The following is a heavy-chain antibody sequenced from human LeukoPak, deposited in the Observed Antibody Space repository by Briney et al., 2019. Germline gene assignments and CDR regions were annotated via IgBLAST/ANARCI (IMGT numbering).Heavy chain of an antibody. Sequence: ASVKVSCKASGYTFTGYYMHWVRQAPGQGLEWMGWINPNRGGTNYAQKFQGRVTMTRDTSISTAYMELSRLRSDDTAVYYCASSGIQLWFLDYWGQGTPVTVSS. CDR3: ASSGIQLWFLDY. V-gene: IGHV1-2*02. CDR2: INPNRGGT. D-gene: IGHD5-18*01. CDR1: GYTFTGYY. J-gene: IGHJ4*02.